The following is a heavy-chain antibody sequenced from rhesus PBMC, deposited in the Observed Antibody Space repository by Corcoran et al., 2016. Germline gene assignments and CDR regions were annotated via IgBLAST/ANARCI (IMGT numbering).Heavy chain of an antibody. CDR3: TRNGAAAGNDY. Sequence: EVQLVESGGGWVRPGGSLRLSCAASGFTSSSHEMSWGRRARGRGLEWVSNISYTGKTINYADSVKGRFTISRDNAKNSLSLQRSSLRAEDTAVYYCTRNGAAAGNDYWGQGVLVTVSS. J-gene: IGHJ4*01. D-gene: IGHD6-31*01. CDR1: GFTSSSHE. V-gene: IGHV3-136*01. CDR2: ISYTGKTI.